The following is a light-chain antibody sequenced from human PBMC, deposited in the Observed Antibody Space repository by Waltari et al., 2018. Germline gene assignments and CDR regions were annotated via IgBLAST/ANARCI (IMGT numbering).Light chain of an antibody. CDR2: HNR. Sequence: SYVLTQPPSVSVAPGQTTRITCGGDNIESKSVHWYQQKPGQALVLLVYHNRDRPSRIPERFSGSNSGNTATLTITRVEAGDEAEYYCQVWHSISDHPGVFGTGTKVTVL. J-gene: IGLJ1*01. CDR1: NIESKS. CDR3: QVWHSISDHPGV. V-gene: IGLV3-21*02.